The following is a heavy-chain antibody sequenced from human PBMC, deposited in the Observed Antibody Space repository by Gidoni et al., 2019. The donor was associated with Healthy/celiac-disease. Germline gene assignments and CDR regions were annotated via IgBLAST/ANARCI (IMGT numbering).Heavy chain of an antibody. J-gene: IGHJ4*02. CDR2: IYYSGST. CDR3: ARLRGQQLVLDY. V-gene: IGHV4-39*01. Sequence: QLQLQESGPGLVKPSETLSRTCTVSGGSVSSSSYYWGWIRQPPGKGLEWIGSIYYSGSTYYNPSLKSRVTISVDTSKNQFSLKLSSVTAADTAVYYCARLRGQQLVLDYWGQGTLVTVSS. D-gene: IGHD6-13*01. CDR1: GGSVSSSSYY.